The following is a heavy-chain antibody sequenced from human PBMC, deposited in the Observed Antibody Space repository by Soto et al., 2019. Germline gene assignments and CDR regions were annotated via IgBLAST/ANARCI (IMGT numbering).Heavy chain of an antibody. CDR3: ARVGYCSSTSCYKGDYYYYGMDV. CDR2: IIPIFGTA. D-gene: IGHD2-2*02. V-gene: IGHV1-69*06. CDR1: GGTFSSYA. Sequence: QVQLVQSGAEVKKPGSSVKVSCKASGGTFSSYAISWVRQAPGQGLEWMGGIIPIFGTANYAQKFQGRVTITADKSTSTAYMELSSLRSEDTAVYYCARVGYCSSTSCYKGDYYYYGMDVWGQGTTVTVSS. J-gene: IGHJ6*02.